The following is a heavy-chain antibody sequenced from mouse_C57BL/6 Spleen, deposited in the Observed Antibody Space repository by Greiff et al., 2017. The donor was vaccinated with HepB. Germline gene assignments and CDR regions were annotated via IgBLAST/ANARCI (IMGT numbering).Heavy chain of an antibody. CDR1: GYTFTSYG. D-gene: IGHD1-1*01. V-gene: IGHV1-81*01. CDR3: ARHHYCGSSYGYFDV. CDR2: IYPRSGNT. Sequence: QVQLQQSGAELARPGASVKLSCKASGYTFTSYGISWVKQRTGQGLEWIGEIYPRSGNTYYNEKFKGKATLTADKSSSTAYMELRSLTSEDSAVYFCARHHYCGSSYGYFDVWGTGTTVTVSS. J-gene: IGHJ1*03.